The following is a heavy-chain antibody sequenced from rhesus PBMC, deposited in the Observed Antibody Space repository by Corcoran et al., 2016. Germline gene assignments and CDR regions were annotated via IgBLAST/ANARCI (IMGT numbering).Heavy chain of an antibody. D-gene: IGHD3-28*01. V-gene: IGHV4-169*02. Sequence: QLQLQESGPGLVKPSETLSVTCAVSGGSISSSYWSWIRQAPGKGLELIGYIYGSGSSTNYNPSLKCRVTLSVDTSKNQFSLKLSSVTAADTAVYYCASERYDSGYYGYFEFWGQGALVTVSS. CDR2: IYGSGSST. CDR1: GGSISSSY. CDR3: ASERYDSGYYGYFEF. J-gene: IGHJ1*01.